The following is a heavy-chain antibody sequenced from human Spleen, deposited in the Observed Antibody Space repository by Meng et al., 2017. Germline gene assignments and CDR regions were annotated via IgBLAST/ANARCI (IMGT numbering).Heavy chain of an antibody. CDR2: ITSKTDGGAT. J-gene: IGHJ4*02. CDR3: ANSRDIAARRTNVDY. V-gene: IGHV3-15*01. D-gene: IGHD6-6*01. Sequence: GESLKISCAASGFTVSNAWITWVRQAPGKGLEWVGRITSKTDGGATDYAGTVRGRFTISRDDSKNTLYLQMNSLRAEDTAVYYCANSRDIAARRTNVDYWGQGTLVTVSS. CDR1: GFTVSNAW.